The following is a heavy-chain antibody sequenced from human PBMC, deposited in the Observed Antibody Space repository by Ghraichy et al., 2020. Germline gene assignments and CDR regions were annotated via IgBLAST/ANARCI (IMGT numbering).Heavy chain of an antibody. CDR1: GFTFSSYG. D-gene: IGHD3-9*01. V-gene: IGHV3-30*18. J-gene: IGHJ6*02. Sequence: GGSLRLSCAASGFTFSSYGMHWVRQAPGKGLEWVAVISYDGSNKYYADSVKGRFTISRDNSKNTLYLQMNSLRAEDTAVYYCAKGGGLHILTAPRDYGMDVWGQGTTVTVSS. CDR2: ISYDGSNK. CDR3: AKGGGLHILTAPRDYGMDV.